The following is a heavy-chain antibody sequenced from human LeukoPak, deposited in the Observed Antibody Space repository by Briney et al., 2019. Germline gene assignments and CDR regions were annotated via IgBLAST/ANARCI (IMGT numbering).Heavy chain of an antibody. CDR2: IYCSGST. D-gene: IGHD3-3*01. CDR1: GVSISSGGYY. V-gene: IGHV4-31*03. CDR3: ARVLPFYDFWSGYYPTYFDY. J-gene: IGHJ4*02. Sequence: SETLSLTCTVSGVSISSGGYYWSWLRQHPGKGLEWIGYIYCSGSTYYNPSLKSRVTISVDTSKNQFSLKLSSVTAADTAVYYCARVLPFYDFWSGYYPTYFDYWGQGTLVTVSS.